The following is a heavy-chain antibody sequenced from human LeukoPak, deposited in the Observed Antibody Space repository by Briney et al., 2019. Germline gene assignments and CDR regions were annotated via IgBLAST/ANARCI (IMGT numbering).Heavy chain of an antibody. D-gene: IGHD3-9*01. J-gene: IGHJ4*02. Sequence: PGGSLRLSCAASGFTFSSYDMHWVRHATGKGLEWVSAIGTAGDTYYPGSVKGRFTISRENAKNSLYLQMNSLRAGDTAVYYCARANPYSTGAFDYWGQGTLVTVSS. CDR1: GFTFSSYD. CDR2: IGTAGDT. CDR3: ARANPYSTGAFDY. V-gene: IGHV3-13*01.